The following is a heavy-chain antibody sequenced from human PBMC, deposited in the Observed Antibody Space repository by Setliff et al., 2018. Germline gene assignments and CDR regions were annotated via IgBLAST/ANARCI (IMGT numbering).Heavy chain of an antibody. CDR2: IYHSGST. CDR1: GGSISSSNW. V-gene: IGHV4-4*02. J-gene: IGHJ4*02. Sequence: KPSETLSLTCAVSGGSISSSNWWSWVRQPPGKGLEWIGEIYHSGSTNYNPSLKSRVTISVDTSKNQFSLKLSSVTAADTALYYCTVYNTGSSKDHYWGQGTPVTVSS. CDR3: TVYNTGSSKDHY. D-gene: IGHD2-8*02.